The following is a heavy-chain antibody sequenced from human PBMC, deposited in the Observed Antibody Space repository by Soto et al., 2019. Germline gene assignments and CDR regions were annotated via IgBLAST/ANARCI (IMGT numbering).Heavy chain of an antibody. CDR1: GYTFSTYD. CDR3: ARTMGGIAAAGNDY. V-gene: IGHV1-8*01. Sequence: QVQLVQSGAEVKKPGASVKVSCKASGYTFSTYDIDWVRLATGQGLEWMGSMNPNSGNTEYAQKFQRRVTMTRDTSKSTAYMELSSLRSEDTAIYYCARTMGGIAAAGNDYWGQGTLVTVSS. D-gene: IGHD6-13*01. CDR2: MNPNSGNT. J-gene: IGHJ4*02.